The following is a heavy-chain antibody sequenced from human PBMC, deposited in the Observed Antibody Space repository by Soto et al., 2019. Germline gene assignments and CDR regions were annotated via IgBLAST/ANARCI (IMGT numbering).Heavy chain of an antibody. Sequence: GGSLRLACVGSGFTFSDHGMSWVRQAPGKGLEWVSAISGSVGSTFYADSVKGRFTISRDNSKNTLYLQMNSLRDEDTAVYYCAKDRTIAARNYDEWGQGVLVTVSS. CDR1: GFTFSDHG. D-gene: IGHD6-6*01. CDR2: ISGSVGST. J-gene: IGHJ4*02. V-gene: IGHV3-23*01. CDR3: AKDRTIAARNYDE.